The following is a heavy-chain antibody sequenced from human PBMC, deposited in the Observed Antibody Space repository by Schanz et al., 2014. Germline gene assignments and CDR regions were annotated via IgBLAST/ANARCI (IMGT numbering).Heavy chain of an antibody. V-gene: IGHV3-23*01. Sequence: EAQLLDSGGGLAQPGGSLRLSCAASGFTFNIYAMSWVRQAPGKGLEWVAGISGSGTTTYYAASVKGRFTMSRDNSKNTLYLQMNSLRAGDAAVYYCARGLIAAAGGAFDYWGQGTLVAVSA. J-gene: IGHJ4*02. CDR2: ISGSGTTT. CDR1: GFTFNIYA. D-gene: IGHD6-13*01. CDR3: ARGLIAAAGGAFDY.